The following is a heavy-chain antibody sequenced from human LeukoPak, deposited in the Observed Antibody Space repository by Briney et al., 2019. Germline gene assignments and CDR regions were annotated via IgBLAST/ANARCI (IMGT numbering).Heavy chain of an antibody. CDR2: IYSGGST. CDR3: AREYCSGGSCYSRYDY. CDR1: GFTVSSNY. V-gene: IGHV3-66*01. J-gene: IGHJ4*02. D-gene: IGHD2-15*01. Sequence: GGSLRLSCAASGFTVSSNYMSWVRQAPGKGLEWVSVIYSGGSTYYAASVKGRFTISRDNSKNTLYLQMNSLRAEDTAVYYCAREYCSGGSCYSRYDYWGQGTLVTVSS.